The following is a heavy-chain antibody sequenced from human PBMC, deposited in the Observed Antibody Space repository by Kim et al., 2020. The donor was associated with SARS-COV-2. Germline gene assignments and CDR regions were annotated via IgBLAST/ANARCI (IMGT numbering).Heavy chain of an antibody. CDR3: AKAKTYNCYDSSGYNWFDP. CDR1: GFTFSSYA. Sequence: GGSLRLSCAASGFTFSSYAMSWVRQAPGKGLEWVSAISGGGGSTYYADSVKGRFTTSRDNSKNTLYLQMNSLRAEDTAVYYCAKAKTYNCYDSSGYNWFDPWGQGTLVTVSS. J-gene: IGHJ5*02. D-gene: IGHD3-22*01. V-gene: IGHV3-23*01. CDR2: ISGGGGST.